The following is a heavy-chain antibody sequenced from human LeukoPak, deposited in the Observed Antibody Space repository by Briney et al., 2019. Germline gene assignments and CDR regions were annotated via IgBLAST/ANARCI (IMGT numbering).Heavy chain of an antibody. Sequence: GGSLRLSCEASGFSFSSHSMNWVRQAPGKGLEWVSYISRSSSTIYYADSVKGRFTISRDNAKNSLYLQMNSLRAEDTAVYYCAREGGYSSSWYGYWGQGTLVTVSS. CDR3: AREGGYSSSWYGY. CDR2: ISRSSSTI. D-gene: IGHD6-13*01. CDR1: GFSFSSHS. J-gene: IGHJ4*02. V-gene: IGHV3-48*01.